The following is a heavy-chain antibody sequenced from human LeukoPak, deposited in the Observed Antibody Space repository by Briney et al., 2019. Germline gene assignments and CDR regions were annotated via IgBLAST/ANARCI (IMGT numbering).Heavy chain of an antibody. CDR1: GGSISSYY. CDR3: ARSSIAVAHDAFDI. J-gene: IGHJ3*02. V-gene: IGHV4-59*01. CDR2: IYYSGST. D-gene: IGHD6-19*01. Sequence: PSETLSLTCTASGGSISSYYWSWIRQPPGKGLEWIGYIYYSGSTNYNPSLKSRVTISVDTSKNQFSLKLSSVTATDTAVYYCARSSIAVAHDAFDIWGQGTMVTVSS.